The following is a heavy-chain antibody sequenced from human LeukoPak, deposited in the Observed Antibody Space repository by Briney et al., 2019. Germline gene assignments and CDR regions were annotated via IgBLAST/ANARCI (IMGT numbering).Heavy chain of an antibody. V-gene: IGHV3-23*01. CDR1: GFTFSSYA. J-gene: IGHJ4*02. CDR2: ISGSAYST. CDR3: SKWEERASRHLGAN. D-gene: IGHD1-26*01. Sequence: GGSLRLSCAASGFTFSSYAMSWVRQAPGKGLEWVSSISGSAYSTYYAGSVKGRFTISRDNSKNTLYLQMNSLRAEDTAVYYCSKWEERASRHLGANWGQGTLVTVSS.